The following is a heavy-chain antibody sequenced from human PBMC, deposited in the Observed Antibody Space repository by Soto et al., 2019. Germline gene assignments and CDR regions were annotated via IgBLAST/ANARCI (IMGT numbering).Heavy chain of an antibody. CDR3: ARDLSGRADV. CDR1: ESTFSSYW. D-gene: IGHD3-10*01. CDR2: LNEDGSFT. Sequence: EVQLVESGGGLVRPGRSLRLSCVASESTFSSYWMHWVRQTPGKGLVWVSRLNEDGSFTSYADSVQGRFTIFRDNAKKTLYLQMNSLRAEDTAVYYCARDLSGRADVWGQGTTVTVSS. V-gene: IGHV3-74*01. J-gene: IGHJ6*02.